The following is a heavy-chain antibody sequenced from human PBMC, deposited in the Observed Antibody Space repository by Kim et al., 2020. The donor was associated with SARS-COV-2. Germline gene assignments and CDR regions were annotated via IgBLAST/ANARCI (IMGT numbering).Heavy chain of an antibody. CDR3: ATGVAVAGTPSDYYFHYGMDV. CDR2: FDPEDGET. Sequence: ASVKVSCKVSGYTLTELSMHWVRQAPGKGLEWMGGFDPEDGETIYAQKFQGRVTMTEDTSTDTAYMELSSLRSEDTAVYYCATGVAVAGTPSDYYFHYGMDVWGHGTTVTVSS. CDR1: GYTLTELS. J-gene: IGHJ6*02. D-gene: IGHD6-19*01. V-gene: IGHV1-24*01.